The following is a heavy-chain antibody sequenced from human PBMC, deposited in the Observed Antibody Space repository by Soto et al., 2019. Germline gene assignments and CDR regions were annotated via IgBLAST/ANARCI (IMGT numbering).Heavy chain of an antibody. CDR2: IYHSGST. Sequence: QLQLQESGSGLVKPSQTLSLTCAFSGGSISSGGYSWSWIRQPPGKGLEWMGYIYHSGSTYYNPSRKSRGTISVDRSKNQFSLKLSSGTAADTAVYYCGRVPSPWGQGTLVTVSS. CDR1: GGSISSGGYS. V-gene: IGHV4-30-2*01. J-gene: IGHJ5*02. CDR3: GRVPSP.